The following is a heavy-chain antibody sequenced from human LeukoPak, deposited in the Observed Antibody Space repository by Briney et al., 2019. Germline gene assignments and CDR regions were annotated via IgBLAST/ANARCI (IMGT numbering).Heavy chain of an antibody. CDR2: IRQDGGEK. V-gene: IGHV3-7*01. CDR3: ARHREGATQVGLFTF. Sequence: GGSLRLSCAASGFTFTTYWMAWVRQAPGKGVEWVANIRQDGGEKYYVDSVKGRFTISRDNAQNSLYLHISSLGAEDTAVYYCARHREGATQVGLFTFWGQGTLVIVSS. CDR1: GFTFTTYW. D-gene: IGHD3-3*01. J-gene: IGHJ4*02.